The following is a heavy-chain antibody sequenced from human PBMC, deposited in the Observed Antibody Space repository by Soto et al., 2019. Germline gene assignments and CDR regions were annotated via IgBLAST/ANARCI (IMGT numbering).Heavy chain of an antibody. V-gene: IGHV3-11*01. Sequence: PRGSLQLSCAASGFTFRAFYMIGIRQAPGKGLEWVSYISGGGTTIYYADSVKGRFTISRDNAKNSLYLQMSSLRAEDTAVYYCARDYSALYYTMDFWGQGPTVTVSS. CDR2: ISGGGTTI. D-gene: IGHD2-15*01. J-gene: IGHJ6*02. CDR3: ARDYSALYYTMDF. CDR1: GFTFRAFY.